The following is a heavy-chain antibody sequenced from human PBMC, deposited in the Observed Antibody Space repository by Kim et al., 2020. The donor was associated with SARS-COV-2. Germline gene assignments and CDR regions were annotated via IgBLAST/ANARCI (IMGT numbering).Heavy chain of an antibody. D-gene: IGHD3-22*01. J-gene: IGHJ3*02. CDR2: INPSGGST. Sequence: ASVKVSCKASGYTFTSYYMHWVRQAPGQGLEWMGIINPSGGSTSYAQKFQGRVTMTRDTSTSTVYMELSSLRSEDTAVYYCAVDSSGYNGPDAFDIWGQGTMVTVSS. CDR1: GYTFTSYY. CDR3: AVDSSGYNGPDAFDI. V-gene: IGHV1-46*01.